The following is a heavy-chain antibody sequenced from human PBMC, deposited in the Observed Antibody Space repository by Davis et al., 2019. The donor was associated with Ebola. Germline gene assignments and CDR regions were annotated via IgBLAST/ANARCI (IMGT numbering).Heavy chain of an antibody. CDR1: GFTFRESW. CDR3: ARDRAYNAFDY. Sequence: PGGSLRLSCAGSGFTFRESWMSWVRQAPGQGLQWVASINPDAKEIYYVDSVKGRFTISRDNARNSLFWQINRLGADDTAIYYCARDRAYNAFDYWGRGTLVTVST. V-gene: IGHV3-7*01. D-gene: IGHD5-12*01. CDR2: INPDAKEI. J-gene: IGHJ4*02.